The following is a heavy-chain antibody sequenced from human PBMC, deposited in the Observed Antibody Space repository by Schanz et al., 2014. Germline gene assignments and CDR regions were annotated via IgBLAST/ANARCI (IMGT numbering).Heavy chain of an antibody. CDR2: ISGSGGST. V-gene: IGHV3-23*01. CDR1: GFTFRGYA. D-gene: IGHD3-10*01. CDR3: AKGRFGELSSFDI. Sequence: EVHLLESGGGLVQPGGSLRLSCAASGFTFRGYAMSWVRQAPGKGLEWVSAISGSGGSTYYADSVTGRFTISRDNAKNTLYLQMNTLRAEDTAVYYCAKGRFGELSSFDIWGQGTMVTVSS. J-gene: IGHJ3*02.